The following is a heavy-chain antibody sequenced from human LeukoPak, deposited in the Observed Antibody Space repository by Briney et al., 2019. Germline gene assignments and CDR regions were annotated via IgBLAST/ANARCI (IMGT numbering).Heavy chain of an antibody. CDR3: ATTLPYDFLDH. D-gene: IGHD3-3*01. CDR2: INEDGSQK. J-gene: IGHJ4*02. CDR1: GITFSSYW. V-gene: IGHV3-7*01. Sequence: GGSLRLSCAASGITFSSYWMSWVRQAPGKGLEWVANINEDGSQKYYVDSVKGRFTISRDNAKNSLYLQMNRLRAEDRAVYYCATTLPYDFLDHWGQGTLVTVSS.